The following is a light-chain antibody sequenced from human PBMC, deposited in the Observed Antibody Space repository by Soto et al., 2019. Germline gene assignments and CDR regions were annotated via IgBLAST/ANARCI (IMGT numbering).Light chain of an antibody. V-gene: IGLV2-14*03. CDR2: GVT. CDR1: SGDFGGYNY. Sequence: QSVLTQPASVSGSPGQSITISCTGASGDFGGYNYVSWYQQHPGKAPQLLIYGVTNRPSGVSNRFSGSKSGNTASLTISGLQADDEAEYYCHSYTRCNTFPVFGTGSKVTV. J-gene: IGLJ1*01. CDR3: HSYTRCNTFPV.